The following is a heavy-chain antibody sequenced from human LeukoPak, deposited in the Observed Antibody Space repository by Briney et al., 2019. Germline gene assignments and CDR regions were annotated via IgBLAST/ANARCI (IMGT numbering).Heavy chain of an antibody. CDR3: ARDTYRFFDL. J-gene: IGHJ2*01. CDR1: GFTFSAYW. CDR2: IKEDGSDK. V-gene: IGHV3-7*01. Sequence: GGSLRLSCAASGFTFSAYWMGWVRQAPGKGLEWVADIKEDGSDKYSVDSVKGRFTISRDDAKNSLYLQMNSLRAEDTAVYYCARDTYRFFDLWGRGTLVTVSS.